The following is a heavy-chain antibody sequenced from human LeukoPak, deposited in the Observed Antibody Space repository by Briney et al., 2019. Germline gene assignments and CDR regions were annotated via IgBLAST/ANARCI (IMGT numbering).Heavy chain of an antibody. CDR3: ARVGGRYSPLGY. Sequence: PGGSLRLSCAASGFTFSSYWMSWVRQAPGKGLEWVANIKQDGSEKYYVDSVKGRFTISRDNDKNSLFLQMTSLRAEDKAVYYCARVGGRYSPLGYWGQGTLVTVSS. D-gene: IGHD3-16*02. V-gene: IGHV3-7*01. J-gene: IGHJ4*02. CDR1: GFTFSSYW. CDR2: IKQDGSEK.